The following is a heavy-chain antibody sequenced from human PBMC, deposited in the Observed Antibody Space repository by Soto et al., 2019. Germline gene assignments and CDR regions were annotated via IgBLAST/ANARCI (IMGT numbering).Heavy chain of an antibody. D-gene: IGHD6-13*01. V-gene: IGHV3-33*06. CDR1: GFIFSSYG. CDR2: VWFDGSNE. Sequence: QVQLVESGGGVVQPGRYLRLSCVASGFIFSSYGMHWVRQAPGKGLEWVAVVWFDGSNEFYADSVKGRFTISRDNYKKTLFLQMNSLRAEDTAVYYCAKMVGVSVAAAGFDLWGQGTLVTVSS. J-gene: IGHJ4*02. CDR3: AKMVGVSVAAAGFDL.